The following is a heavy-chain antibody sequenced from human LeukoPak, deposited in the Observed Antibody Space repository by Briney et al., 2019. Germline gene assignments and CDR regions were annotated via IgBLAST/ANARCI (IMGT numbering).Heavy chain of an antibody. Sequence: GGSLRLSCAASGFTFDEYAMHWVRQAPGKGLEWVSGFSWNSGSIGYADSVKGRFTISRDNAKNSLYLQMNSLRAEDTALYYCAEDSSSWYHDNYFDYWGQGTLVTVSS. J-gene: IGHJ4*02. CDR2: FSWNSGSI. CDR1: GFTFDEYA. CDR3: AEDSSSWYHDNYFDY. D-gene: IGHD6-13*01. V-gene: IGHV3-9*01.